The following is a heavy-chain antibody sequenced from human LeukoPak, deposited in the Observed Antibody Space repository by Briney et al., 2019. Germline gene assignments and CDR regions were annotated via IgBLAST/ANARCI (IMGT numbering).Heavy chain of an antibody. CDR2: VNPNSGGT. CDR1: GYTFIGYI. Sequence: ASVKVSCKDSGYTFIGYIMHSVRQAPGQGLEWMGWVNPNSGGTNFAQKFQGRVTMTGDTSISTAYMELSRLRSDDTAVYYCTREYYDDYRVGGDYGGQETLVTVSS. J-gene: IGHJ4*02. V-gene: IGHV1-2*02. D-gene: IGHD4-17*01. CDR3: TREYYDDYRVGGDY.